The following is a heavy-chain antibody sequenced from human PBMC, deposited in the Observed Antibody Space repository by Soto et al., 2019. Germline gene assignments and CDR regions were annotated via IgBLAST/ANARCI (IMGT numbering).Heavy chain of an antibody. CDR2: ISAYNGNT. V-gene: IGHV1-18*01. CDR3: ARRVLPAAGTNWFDP. CDR1: GYTFTSYG. D-gene: IGHD6-13*01. J-gene: IGHJ5*02. Sequence: GDSVKVSCKASGYTFTSYGISWVRQAPGQGLEWMEWISAYNGNTNYAQKLQGRVTMTTDTSTSTAYMELRSLRSDDTAVYYCARRVLPAAGTNWFDPSGQGPLVTVSS.